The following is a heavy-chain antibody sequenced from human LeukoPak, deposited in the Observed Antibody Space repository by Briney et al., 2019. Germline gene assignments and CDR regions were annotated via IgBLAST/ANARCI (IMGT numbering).Heavy chain of an antibody. J-gene: IGHJ4*02. CDR2: IIPIFGIA. CDR3: ARARRDGYNYYFDY. V-gene: IGHV1-69*04. CDR1: GGTFSSYA. D-gene: IGHD5-24*01. Sequence: GSSVKASCKASGGTFSSYAISWVRQAPGQGLEWMGRIIPIFGIANYAQKFQGRVTITADKSTSTAYMELSSLRSEDTAVYYCARARRDGYNYYFDYWGQGTLVTVFS.